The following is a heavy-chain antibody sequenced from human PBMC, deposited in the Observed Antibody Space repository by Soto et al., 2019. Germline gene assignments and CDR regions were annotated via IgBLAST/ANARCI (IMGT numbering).Heavy chain of an antibody. J-gene: IGHJ1*01. D-gene: IGHD2-21*02. CDR1: GYTFPNYG. CDR3: ARVVIPYCGSYCSPGYFHP. CDR2: ISAYNGNT. V-gene: IGHV1-18*04. Sequence: QVQLVQSGVEVKKPGASVKVSCKASGYTFPNYGINWVRQAPGQGLEWMGWISAYNGNTDYAQKLQGRVTMTTDTSTTTAYMEVTNLRSADTAVYYCARVVIPYCGSYCSPGYFHPWGQGNLVIVSS.